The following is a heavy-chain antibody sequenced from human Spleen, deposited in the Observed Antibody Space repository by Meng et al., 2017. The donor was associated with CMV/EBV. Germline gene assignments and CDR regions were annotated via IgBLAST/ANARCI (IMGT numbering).Heavy chain of an antibody. Sequence: LSLTCAASGFTFSSYSMNWVRQAPGKGLEWVSSISSSSSYIYYADSVKGRFTISRDNAKNSLYLQMNSLRAEDTAVYYCARGAAVTKDYWGQGTLVTVSS. D-gene: IGHD4-17*01. CDR3: ARGAAVTKDY. CDR2: ISSSSSYI. J-gene: IGHJ4*02. V-gene: IGHV3-21*01. CDR1: GFTFSSYS.